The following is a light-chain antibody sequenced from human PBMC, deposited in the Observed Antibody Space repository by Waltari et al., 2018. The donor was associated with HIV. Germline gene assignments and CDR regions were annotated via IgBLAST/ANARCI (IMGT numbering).Light chain of an antibody. Sequence: SYVLTQSPSVSVSPGQTARIPCGGNDIERNVVHCYQEKPGQAPLLVSDDDSDRPSGMSERFSGSNAGNTATLTISRVEAGDEAAYYCQVWDSSSGVVFGGGTNLTVL. CDR1: DIERNV. CDR2: DDS. CDR3: QVWDSSSGVV. J-gene: IGLJ2*01. V-gene: IGLV3-21*02.